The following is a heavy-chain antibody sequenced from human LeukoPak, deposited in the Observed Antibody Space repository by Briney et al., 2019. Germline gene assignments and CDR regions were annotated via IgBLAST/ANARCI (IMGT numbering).Heavy chain of an antibody. D-gene: IGHD5-18*01. V-gene: IGHV4-30-2*01. CDR1: GGSISSGGYY. CDR3: ARAGSYGYMKFDY. J-gene: IGHJ4*02. CDR2: IYHSGST. Sequence: SQTLSLTCTVSGGSISSGGYYWSWIRQPPGKGLEWIGYIYHSGSTYYNPSLKSRVTISVDRSKNQFSLKLSSVTAADTAVYYCARAGSYGYMKFDYWGQGTLVTVSS.